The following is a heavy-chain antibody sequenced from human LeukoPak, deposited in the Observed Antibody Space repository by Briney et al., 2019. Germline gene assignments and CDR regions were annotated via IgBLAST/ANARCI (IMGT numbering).Heavy chain of an antibody. CDR3: AKGGDIVVVPAALGY. V-gene: IGHV3-23*01. D-gene: IGHD2-2*01. CDR2: ISGSGGST. CDR1: GFTFSSYS. J-gene: IGHJ4*02. Sequence: SGGSLRLSCAASGFTFSSYSMNWVRQAPGKGLEWVSAISGSGGSTYYADSVKGRFTISRDNSKNTLYLQMNSLRAEDTAVYYCAKGGDIVVVPAALGYWGQGTLVTVSS.